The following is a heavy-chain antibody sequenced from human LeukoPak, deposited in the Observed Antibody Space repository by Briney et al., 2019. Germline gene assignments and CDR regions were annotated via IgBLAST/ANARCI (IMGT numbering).Heavy chain of an antibody. CDR2: LYADGKT. D-gene: IGHD4-17*01. V-gene: IGHV3-66*01. Sequence: GGSLRLSCAASGVTVSGNYWHWARQTPAKGLEWISILYADGKTLYADFVKGRFTFSRDSSKSTLHLQMNSLRAADTAIYFCTYGDYPLTYWGQGTLVSVSS. CDR3: TYGDYPLTY. J-gene: IGHJ4*02. CDR1: GVTVSGNY.